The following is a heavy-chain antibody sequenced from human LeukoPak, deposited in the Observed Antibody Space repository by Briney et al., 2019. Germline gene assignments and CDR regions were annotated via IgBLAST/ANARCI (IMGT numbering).Heavy chain of an antibody. J-gene: IGHJ4*02. D-gene: IGHD1-26*01. CDR1: GGSISGYY. CDR3: ARDKVGATLVVDY. Sequence: SETLSLTCTVSGGSISGYYWSWIRQPAGKGLEWIGRFYNSGSTKYNPSLKSRVTMSIDTSKNEFYLKLTSVTAADTAVYYCARDKVGATLVVDYWGQGTLVTVSS. CDR2: FYNSGST. V-gene: IGHV4-4*07.